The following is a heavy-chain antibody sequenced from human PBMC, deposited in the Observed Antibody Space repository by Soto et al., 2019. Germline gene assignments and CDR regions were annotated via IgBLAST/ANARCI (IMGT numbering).Heavy chain of an antibody. D-gene: IGHD3-10*01. J-gene: IGHJ6*02. Sequence: ASVKVSCKASGGTFSSYAISWVRQAPGQGLEWMGGIIPIFGTANYAQKFQGRVTITADESTSTAYMELSSLRSEDTAVYYCARDYYGSGSYLDYYYYGMDVWGQGTTVTVSS. CDR2: IIPIFGTA. CDR3: ARDYYGSGSYLDYYYYGMDV. V-gene: IGHV1-69*13. CDR1: GGTFSSYA.